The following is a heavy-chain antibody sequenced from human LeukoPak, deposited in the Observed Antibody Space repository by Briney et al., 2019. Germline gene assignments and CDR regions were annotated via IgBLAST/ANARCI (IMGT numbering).Heavy chain of an antibody. CDR3: ARQSEQLVRSFWFDP. CDR2: IYYSGST. Sequence: SETLSITCTVSGGSISSSSYYWGWIRQPPGKGLEWIGSIYYSGSTYYNPSLKSRVTISVDTSKNQSSLKLSSVTAADTAVYYCARQSEQLVRSFWFDPWGQGTLVTVSS. J-gene: IGHJ5*02. CDR1: GGSISSSSYY. V-gene: IGHV4-39*01. D-gene: IGHD6-6*01.